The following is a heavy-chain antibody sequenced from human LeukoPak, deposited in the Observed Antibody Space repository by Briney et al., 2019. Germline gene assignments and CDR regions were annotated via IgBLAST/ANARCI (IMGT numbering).Heavy chain of an antibody. J-gene: IGHJ4*02. Sequence: ASVKVSCKASGYTFTGYYMHWVRQAPGQGRECMGWINPHSGDTNYAQNFQGRVTMTRDTSTSTAYMELSRLRSDDTAMYYCARAYSGTYWAYWGQGTLVTVSS. V-gene: IGHV1-2*02. CDR3: ARAYSGTYWAY. D-gene: IGHD1-26*01. CDR2: INPHSGDT. CDR1: GYTFTGYY.